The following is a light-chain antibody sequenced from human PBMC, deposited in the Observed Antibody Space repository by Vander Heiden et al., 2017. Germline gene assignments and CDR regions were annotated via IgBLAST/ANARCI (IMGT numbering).Light chain of an antibody. CDR3: QAWDSSTVV. J-gene: IGLJ2*01. Sequence: SYELTRPPSVSVSPGQTASITCSGDKLGDKYACWYQQKPGQSPVRVIYQDSKRPSGIPERFSGSNSGNKATLTISGTQAMDEADYYCQAWDSSTVVFGGGTKLTVL. CDR2: QDS. CDR1: KLGDKY. V-gene: IGLV3-1*01.